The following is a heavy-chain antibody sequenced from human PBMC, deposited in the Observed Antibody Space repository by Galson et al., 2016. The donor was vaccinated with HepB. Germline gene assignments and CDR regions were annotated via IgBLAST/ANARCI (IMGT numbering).Heavy chain of an antibody. CDR2: FNPNSGGT. CDR3: ARAKWNQQTVDAFHI. CDR1: GYNFNDYY. J-gene: IGHJ3*02. Sequence: SVKVSCKASGYNFNDYYIQWVRQAPGQGLEWMGWFNPNSGGTGYVQKFQGRATMTGETSLSTAHMEVHRLTSDATAVYYCARAKWNQQTVDAFHIWGQGTLVTVSS. D-gene: IGHD1-14*01. V-gene: IGHV1-2*02.